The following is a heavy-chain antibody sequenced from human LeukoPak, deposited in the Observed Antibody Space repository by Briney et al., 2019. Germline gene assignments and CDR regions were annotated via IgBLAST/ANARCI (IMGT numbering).Heavy chain of an antibody. V-gene: IGHV2-5*02. CDR1: GFSLRTSGVG. CDR3: AHRLERDSSGYYYRYFDY. Sequence: SGPTLVKPTQTLTLTCTFSGFSLRTSGVGVGWIRQPPGKALEWLALIYWDDDKRYNPSLKSRLTITKDTSKNQVVLTMTNMDPVDTAIYYCAHRLERDSSGYYYRYFDYWGQGNLVTASS. CDR2: IYWDDDK. D-gene: IGHD3-22*01. J-gene: IGHJ4*02.